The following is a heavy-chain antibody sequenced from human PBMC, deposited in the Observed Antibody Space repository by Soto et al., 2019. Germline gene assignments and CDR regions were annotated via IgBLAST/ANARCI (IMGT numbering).Heavy chain of an antibody. CDR1: GFTVSSNY. J-gene: IGHJ6*03. Sequence: PGGSLRLSCAASGFTVSSNYMSWVRQAPGKGLEWVSVIYSGGSTYYADSVKGRFTISRDNSKNTLYLQMNSLRAEDTAVYYCARGRNEWELLADYYYYMDVWGKGTTVTVSS. V-gene: IGHV3-66*01. D-gene: IGHD1-26*01. CDR2: IYSGGST. CDR3: ARGRNEWELLADYYYYMDV.